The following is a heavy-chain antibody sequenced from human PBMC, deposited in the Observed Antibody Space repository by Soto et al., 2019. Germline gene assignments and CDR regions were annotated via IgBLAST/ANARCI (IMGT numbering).Heavy chain of an antibody. CDR1: GFTFTSSA. J-gene: IGHJ6*02. D-gene: IGHD6-6*01. V-gene: IGHV1-58*01. Sequence: ASVKVSCKASGFTFTSSAVQWVRQARGQRLEWIGWIVVGSGNTNYAQKFQERVTITRDMSTSTAYMELSSLRSEDTAVYYCAADNKRQQLVYYYGMDVWGQGTTVTVSS. CDR3: AADNKRQQLVYYYGMDV. CDR2: IVVGSGNT.